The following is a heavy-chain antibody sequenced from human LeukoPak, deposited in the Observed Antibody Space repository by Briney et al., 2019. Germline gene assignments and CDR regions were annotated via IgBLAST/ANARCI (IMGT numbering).Heavy chain of an antibody. CDR2: ITGSHGRT. Sequence: GGSLRLSCEASGFTFSSFAMTWVRQAPGKGLEWVSSITGSHGRTYNTDSVKGRFTISRDNSQNTLYLQMNSLRAEDTALYYCARWNYAYDRWGQGTLVTVSS. CDR1: GFTFSSFA. CDR3: ARWNYAYDR. J-gene: IGHJ5*02. V-gene: IGHV3-23*01. D-gene: IGHD1-7*01.